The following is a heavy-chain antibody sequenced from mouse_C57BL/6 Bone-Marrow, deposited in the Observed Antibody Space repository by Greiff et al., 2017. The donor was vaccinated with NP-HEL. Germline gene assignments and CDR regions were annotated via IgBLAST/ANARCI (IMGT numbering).Heavy chain of an antibody. J-gene: IGHJ2*01. CDR2: IYPGSGNT. D-gene: IGHD1-1*01. CDR3: ARERDYGSSPFDY. CDR1: GYTFTDYY. Sequence: VQLQQSGAELVRPGASVKLSCKASGYTFTDYYINWVKQRPGQGLEWIARIYPGSGNTYYNEKFKGKATLTAEKSSSTAYMQLSSLTSEDSAVYFCARERDYGSSPFDYWGQGTTLTVSS. V-gene: IGHV1-76*01.